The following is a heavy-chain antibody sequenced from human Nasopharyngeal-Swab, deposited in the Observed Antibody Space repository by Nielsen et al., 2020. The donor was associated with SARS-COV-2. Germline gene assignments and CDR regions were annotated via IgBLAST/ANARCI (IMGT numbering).Heavy chain of an antibody. CDR1: GDSVSSNNVG. D-gene: IGHD3-9*01. Sequence: SETLSLTCAISGDSVSSNNVGWNWIRQSPSRGLEWLGRTYYGSKWYNHYAPTVKSRVPIKPDTSKNQFSLQMDSVTPEDSAVYYCARGFLQTGFDYWGQGTLVTVSS. CDR3: ARGFLQTGFDY. V-gene: IGHV6-1*01. CDR2: TYYGSKWYN. J-gene: IGHJ4*02.